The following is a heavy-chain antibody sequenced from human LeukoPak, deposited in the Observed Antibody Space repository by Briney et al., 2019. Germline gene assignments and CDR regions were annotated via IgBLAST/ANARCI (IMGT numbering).Heavy chain of an antibody. V-gene: IGHV4-59*01. CDR1: GGCISRYY. CDR3: ARSDYHNSGSHTVFDAFDI. Sequence: SETLSLTCTVSGGCISRYYWSWIRRPPGKGLEWIGYIDDSGNTNYNPSLKSQVTISVDKSKNQFSLKLSFVTAADTAMYYCARSDYHNSGSHTVFDAFDIWGQGTRVTVSS. D-gene: IGHD3-10*01. CDR2: IDDSGNT. J-gene: IGHJ3*02.